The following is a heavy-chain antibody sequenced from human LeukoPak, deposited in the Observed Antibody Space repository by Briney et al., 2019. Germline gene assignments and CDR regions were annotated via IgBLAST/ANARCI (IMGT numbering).Heavy chain of an antibody. CDR1: GYTFTSYG. D-gene: IGHD5-12*01. Sequence: ASVKVSCKASGYTFTSYGITWVRQAPGQGLEWMGWISAYNGNTNYPQKLQGRVTMTTDTFTSTAYMELRSLRSDDTAVYYCARDVHRSPNTGGYSGYDPSYYYYYGMDVWGQGTTVTVSS. CDR2: ISAYNGNT. V-gene: IGHV1-18*01. J-gene: IGHJ6*02. CDR3: ARDVHRSPNTGGYSGYDPSYYYYYGMDV.